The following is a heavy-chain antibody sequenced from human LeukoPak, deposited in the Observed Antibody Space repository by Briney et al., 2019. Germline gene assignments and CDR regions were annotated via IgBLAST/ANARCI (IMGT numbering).Heavy chain of an antibody. CDR3: ARMDYYTAGTYTYPNFDY. D-gene: IGHD3-10*01. Sequence: GGSLRLSCAASGFTFSRYWMSWVRQAPGQGLEWVATIKQDGSETYYVDSVKGRFTISRDNAKNSLHLQMNSLRAEDAAVFYCARMDYYTAGTYTYPNFDYWGQGTLVTVSS. J-gene: IGHJ4*02. CDR1: GFTFSRYW. V-gene: IGHV3-7*05. CDR2: IKQDGSET.